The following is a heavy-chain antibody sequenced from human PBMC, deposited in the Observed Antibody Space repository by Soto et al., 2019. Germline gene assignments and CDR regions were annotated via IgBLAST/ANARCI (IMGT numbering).Heavy chain of an antibody. J-gene: IGHJ4*02. Sequence: QVPLVQSGAEVKKPGSSVKVSCKASGGTFSSYAISWVRQAPGQRLEWMGGIIPIFGTANYAQKFQGRVTMTADESTSTAYMEVSSLSSEDTAVYYCARAATATVTDFDYWGQGTLVTVSS. D-gene: IGHD5-18*01. V-gene: IGHV1-69*01. CDR1: GGTFSSYA. CDR3: ARAATATVTDFDY. CDR2: IIPIFGTA.